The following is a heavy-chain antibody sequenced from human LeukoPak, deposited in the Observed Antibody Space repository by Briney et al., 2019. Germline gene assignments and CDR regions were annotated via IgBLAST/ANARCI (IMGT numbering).Heavy chain of an antibody. D-gene: IGHD2-2*01. V-gene: IGHV3-7*01. Sequence: GGSLRLSCAASGFTFSDNWMTWVRQAPGKGLEWVANINQDGGGRYYVDSVQGQFIISRDNAQNSVHLQMNSLRAEDTAVYYCATRYCSIAACRASSYKCMDDWGKGTTVIVSS. J-gene: IGHJ6*04. CDR2: INQDGGGR. CDR3: ATRYCSIAACRASSYKCMDD. CDR1: GFTFSDNW.